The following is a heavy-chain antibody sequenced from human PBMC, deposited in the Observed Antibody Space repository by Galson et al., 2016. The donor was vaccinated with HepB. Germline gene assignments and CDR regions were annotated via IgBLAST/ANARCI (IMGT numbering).Heavy chain of an antibody. J-gene: IGHJ3*02. D-gene: IGHD3/OR15-3a*01. CDR2: ISLRGSGST. V-gene: IGHV4-59*11. Sequence: LSLTCTVSGGSISGHYWSWIRQPPGKGLEWIGFISLRGSGSTSYNPSLKSRVTISGDTSKNQISLRLRSVIAADTAVYYCASHDYWNDNHDSFDIWGQGTRVTVSS. CDR1: GGSISGHY. CDR3: ASHDYWNDNHDSFDI.